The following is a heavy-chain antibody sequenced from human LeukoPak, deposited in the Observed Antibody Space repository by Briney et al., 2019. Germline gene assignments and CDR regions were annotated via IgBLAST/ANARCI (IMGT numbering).Heavy chain of an antibody. CDR3: AGDLTLSY. CDR2: ISTTSTTI. Sequence: GGSLRLSCAASGFTFSSYTMNWVRQAPGKGLEWVSYISTTSTTIYYADSVKGRFTISRDNAKNSLYLQMNSLRDEDTAVYYCAGDLTLSYWGQGTLVTVSS. D-gene: IGHD1-14*01. CDR1: GFTFSSYT. J-gene: IGHJ4*02. V-gene: IGHV3-48*02.